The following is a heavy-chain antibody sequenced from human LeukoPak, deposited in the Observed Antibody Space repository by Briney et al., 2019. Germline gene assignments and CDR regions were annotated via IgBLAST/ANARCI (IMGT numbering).Heavy chain of an antibody. CDR3: ARGQFQRDY. CDR2: VNHSGRT. J-gene: IGHJ4*02. Sequence: PSETLSLTCAVYGGSFSGYFWSWIRQPPGKGLEWIGEVNHSGRTNYNPSLKCRVTISIDPSKSQFSLNLRSVTAADTAVYYCARGQFQRDYWGQGTLVIVSS. CDR1: GGSFSGYF. V-gene: IGHV4-34*01.